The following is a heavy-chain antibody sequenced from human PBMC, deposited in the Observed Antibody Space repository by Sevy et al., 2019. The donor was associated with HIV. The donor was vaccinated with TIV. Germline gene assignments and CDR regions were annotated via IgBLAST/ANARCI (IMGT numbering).Heavy chain of an antibody. Sequence: GGSLRLSCAASGFSVSSHAMHWVRQAPGKGLEWVALLSYDGGAQYYVDSVKGRFSISRDNSKNILYLQMNSLRPADTALYYCTRDAGYSVGWYPPNYWGQGTLVTVSS. V-gene: IGHV3-30*04. D-gene: IGHD6-19*01. CDR3: TRDAGYSVGWYPPNY. CDR2: LSYDGGAQ. CDR1: GFSVSSHA. J-gene: IGHJ4*02.